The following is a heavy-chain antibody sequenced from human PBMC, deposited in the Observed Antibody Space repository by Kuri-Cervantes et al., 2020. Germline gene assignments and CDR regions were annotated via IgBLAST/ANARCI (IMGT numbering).Heavy chain of an antibody. CDR2: ISYDGSNK. J-gene: IGHJ4*02. Sequence: GESLKISCAASGFTFSSYAMHWVRQAPGKGLEWVAVISYDGSNKYYADSVKGRFTISRDNSKNTLYLQMNSLRAEDTAVYYCAKVRRSGYSGYDLVAIDYWGQGTLVTVSS. CDR3: AKVRRSGYSGYDLVAIDY. V-gene: IGHV3-30-3*01. CDR1: GFTFSSYA. D-gene: IGHD5-12*01.